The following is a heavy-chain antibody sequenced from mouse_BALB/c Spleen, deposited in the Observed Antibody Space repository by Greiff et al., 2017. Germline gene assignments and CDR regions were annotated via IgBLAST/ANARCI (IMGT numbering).Heavy chain of an antibody. D-gene: IGHD1-1*01. CDR3: ARDLHYYGSSYDY. CDR2: IRNKANGYTT. CDR1: GFSFTAYY. V-gene: IGHV7-3*02. Sequence: VQGVESGGGLVQPGGSLRLSCASSGFSFTAYYMSWVRQPPGKALEWLGFIRNKANGYTTEYSASVKGRFTISRDNSQSILYLQMNTLRAEDSATYYCARDLHYYGSSYDYWGQGTTLTVAS. J-gene: IGHJ2*01.